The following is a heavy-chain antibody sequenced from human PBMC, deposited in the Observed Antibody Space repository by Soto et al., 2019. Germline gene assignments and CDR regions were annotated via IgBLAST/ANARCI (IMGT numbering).Heavy chain of an antibody. CDR2: ITGNGGST. D-gene: IGHD6-19*01. Sequence: EVQLVESGGGLVQPGGSLRLSCAASGFTFSDYAMHWVRQAPGKGLEYVSAITGNGGSTYYANSVKGRFTFSRDNSKNTLYLQMGSLRAEDMAIYYCARAHSNGWYMDWGQGTLVTVSS. J-gene: IGHJ4*02. CDR1: GFTFSDYA. V-gene: IGHV3-64*01. CDR3: ARAHSNGWYMD.